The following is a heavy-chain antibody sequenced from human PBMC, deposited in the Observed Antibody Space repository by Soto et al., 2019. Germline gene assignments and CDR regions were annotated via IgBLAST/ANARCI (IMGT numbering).Heavy chain of an antibody. CDR3: ARGHNIVVVTDWYFDL. CDR1: GYTFTSYY. J-gene: IGHJ2*01. Sequence: QVQLVQSGAEVKKPGASVKVSCKASGYTFTSYYMHWVRQAPGQGLEWMGIINPSGGSTSYAQKFQGRVTMTRDTSTSTVYMELSSLRSEDTAVYYCARGHNIVVVTDWYFDLWGRGTLVTVSS. D-gene: IGHD2-21*02. V-gene: IGHV1-46*01. CDR2: INPSGGST.